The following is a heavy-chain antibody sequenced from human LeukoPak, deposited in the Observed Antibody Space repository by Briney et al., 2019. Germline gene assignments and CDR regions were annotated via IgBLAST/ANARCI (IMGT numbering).Heavy chain of an antibody. D-gene: IGHD3-22*01. V-gene: IGHV1-2*02. Sequence: GASVKVTCKASGYTFTGNYMHWVRQAPGQGLEWMGWINPNNGGTNYAQNFQGRVTMTRDTSISTAYMEVSRLRSDDTAVYHCAREDSSGYDYWGQGTLVTVSS. CDR2: INPNNGGT. CDR3: AREDSSGYDY. CDR1: GYTFTGNY. J-gene: IGHJ4*02.